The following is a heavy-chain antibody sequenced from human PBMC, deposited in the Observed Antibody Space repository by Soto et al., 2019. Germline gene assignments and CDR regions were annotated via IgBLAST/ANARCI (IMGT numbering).Heavy chain of an antibody. J-gene: IGHJ4*02. V-gene: IGHV3-74*01. CDR1: GFKFNMYW. Sequence: SLRLSCAGSGFKFNMYWMHWVRQVPGKGPVWVARIYNDGTYADYADSVKGRFTISRDNAKDTLYLQMNDLRAEDSALYHCTRGPRATSAGTSAHWGQGTLVTVS. CDR2: IYNDGTYA. D-gene: IGHD6-13*01. CDR3: TRGPRATSAGTSAH.